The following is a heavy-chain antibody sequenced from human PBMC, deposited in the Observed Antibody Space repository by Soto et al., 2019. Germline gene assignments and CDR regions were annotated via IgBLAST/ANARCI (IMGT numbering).Heavy chain of an antibody. D-gene: IGHD3-3*01. CDR1: GYSFTSYW. Sequence: PGESLKISWKGSGYSFTSYWIGWVRQMPGKGLELMGIIYPGDSDTRYSPSLQGQVTISAYKSISTAYLQWSSLKASDTAMYYCARSSITIFGVVSNYSYYGMDXWGQGTTVTVS. CDR3: ARSSITIFGVVSNYSYYGMDX. V-gene: IGHV5-51*01. J-gene: IGHJ6*02. CDR2: IYPGDSDT.